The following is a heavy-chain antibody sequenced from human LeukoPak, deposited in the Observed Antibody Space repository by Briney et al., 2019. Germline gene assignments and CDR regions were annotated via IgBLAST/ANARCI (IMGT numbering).Heavy chain of an antibody. V-gene: IGHV3-23*01. D-gene: IGHD1-26*01. CDR1: GFTFSSYA. CDR3: AKGYSGIHDAFDI. Sequence: GGSLRLSCAASGFTFSSYAMSWVRQAPGKGLGWVSAISGSGGSTYHADSVKGRFTISRDNSKNMLYLQMNSLRAEDTAVYYCAKGYSGIHDAFDIWGQGTMVTVSS. J-gene: IGHJ3*02. CDR2: ISGSGGST.